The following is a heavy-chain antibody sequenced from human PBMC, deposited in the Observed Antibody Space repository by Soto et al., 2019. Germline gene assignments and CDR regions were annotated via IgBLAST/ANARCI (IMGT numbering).Heavy chain of an antibody. Sequence: GGSLRLSCAASGFTFSKYAMTWVRQAPGKGLEWVSVICGGDYTTFYANSVKGRFAISRDNSRNTVYLQMNSLRAEDTALYFCTRAYQLLVHNRFDPWGQGTLVTVSS. CDR1: GFTFSKYA. J-gene: IGHJ5*02. V-gene: IGHV3-23*01. CDR3: TRAYQLLVHNRFDP. CDR2: ICGGDYTT. D-gene: IGHD2-2*01.